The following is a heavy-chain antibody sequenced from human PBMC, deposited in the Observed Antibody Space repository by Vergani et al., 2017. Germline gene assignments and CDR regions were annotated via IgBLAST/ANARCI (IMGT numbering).Heavy chain of an antibody. CDR2: IYYTGIT. J-gene: IGHJ6*02. CDR1: GVSIKSGFW. D-gene: IGHD3-10*01. V-gene: IGHV4-4*03. Sequence: VQLQESVPGLVKPPGTLSLTCAVSGVSIKSGFWWNWVRQPPGKGLEWIGEIYYTGITNYNSSLKSRVSMAVVTSKNPFSLKLTSVTAADTAMYYCVGAQGGDVPHDKRRYFVYGMDVWGQGTTVTVSS. CDR3: VGAQGGDVPHDKRRYFVYGMDV.